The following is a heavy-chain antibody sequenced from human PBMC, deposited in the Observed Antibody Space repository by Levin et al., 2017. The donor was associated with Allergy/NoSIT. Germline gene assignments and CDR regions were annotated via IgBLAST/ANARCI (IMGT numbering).Heavy chain of an antibody. CDR3: AKEVLSVAVVDY. CDR2: ISGSGGST. D-gene: IGHD6-19*01. J-gene: IGHJ4*02. V-gene: IGHV3-23*01. CDR1: GFTFSSSA. Sequence: LSLPCAASGFTFSSSAMSWVRQAPGKGLEWVSAISGSGGSTYYADSVKGRFTISRDNSKNTLYLQMNSLRAEDTAVYYCAKEVLSVAVVDYWGQGTLVTVSS.